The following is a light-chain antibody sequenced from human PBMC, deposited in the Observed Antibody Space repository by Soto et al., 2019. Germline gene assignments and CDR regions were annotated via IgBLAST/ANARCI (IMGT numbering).Light chain of an antibody. CDR3: QQYNNWSPYT. Sequence: EIVMTQSPSTLAVSPGERATLSCRASQSVSSNLAWYQQRPGQALRLLISGASPRATGIPARFSGSGSGTEFTLTISSLQSEDFAVYHCQQYNNWSPYTYGQGTKLEFK. V-gene: IGKV3-15*01. J-gene: IGKJ2*01. CDR1: QSVSSN. CDR2: GAS.